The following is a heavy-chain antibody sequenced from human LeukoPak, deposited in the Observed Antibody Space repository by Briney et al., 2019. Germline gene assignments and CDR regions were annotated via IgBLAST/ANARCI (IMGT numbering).Heavy chain of an antibody. CDR2: IYYSGST. V-gene: IGHV4-59*08. J-gene: IGHJ4*02. Sequence: PSETLSLTCTVSGGSMSRYYWSWIRQPPGKGLEWIGYIYYSGSTNYHPSLKSRVTISVDTSKNQFSLKLSSVTAADTAVYYCARHYYGSGSYYSNFDYWGQGTLVTVSS. D-gene: IGHD3-10*01. CDR1: GGSMSRYY. CDR3: ARHYYGSGSYYSNFDY.